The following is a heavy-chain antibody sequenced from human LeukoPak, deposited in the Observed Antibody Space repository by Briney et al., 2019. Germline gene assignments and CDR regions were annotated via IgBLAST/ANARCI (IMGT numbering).Heavy chain of an antibody. CDR3: ARASSAYDSALNYYYGMDV. V-gene: IGHV3-13*01. CDR2: IGTAGDT. D-gene: IGHD5-12*01. CDR1: GFTFSSYD. Sequence: TGGSLRLSCAASGFTFSSYDMHWVRQATGKGLEWVSAIGTAGDTYYPGSVKGRFTISRENAKNSLYLQMNSLRAGDTAVYYCARASSAYDSALNYYYGMDVWGKGTTVTVSS. J-gene: IGHJ6*04.